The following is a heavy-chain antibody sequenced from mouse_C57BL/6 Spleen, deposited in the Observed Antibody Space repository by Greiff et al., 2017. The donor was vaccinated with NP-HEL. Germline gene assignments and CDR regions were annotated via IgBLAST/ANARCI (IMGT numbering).Heavy chain of an antibody. CDR2: IDPETGGT. D-gene: IGHD2-4*01. V-gene: IGHV1-15*01. J-gene: IGHJ3*01. Sequence: VQLQQSGAELVRPGASVTLSCKASGYTFTDYEMHWVKQTPVHGLEWIGAIDPETGGTAYNQKFKGKAILTADKSSSTAYMELRSLTAEDSAVYYCYDYDGAYWGQGTLVTVSA. CDR1: GYTFTDYE. CDR3: YDYDGAY.